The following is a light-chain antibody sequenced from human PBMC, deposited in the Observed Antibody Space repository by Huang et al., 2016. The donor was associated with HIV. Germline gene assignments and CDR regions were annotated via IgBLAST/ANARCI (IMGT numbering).Light chain of an antibody. J-gene: IGKJ3*01. Sequence: DIQMTQSPSSLSASVGDRVTITGRASQNINNYLNWYQQKPGKTPKLLIYTASTLQSGVTSRFSGSGSGTDFTLTINDLQPEDFATYYCQQSYSTLWTFGPGTKVDI. CDR1: QNINNY. CDR3: QQSYSTLWT. V-gene: IGKV1-39*01. CDR2: TAS.